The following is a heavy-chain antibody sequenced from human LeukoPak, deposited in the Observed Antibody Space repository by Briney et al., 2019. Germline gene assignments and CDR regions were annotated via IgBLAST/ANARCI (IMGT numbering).Heavy chain of an antibody. CDR2: IKEDGSDK. Sequence: GGSLRLSCAASGFMFSSSWMAWVRQAPGKGLEWVANIKEDGSDKNYVDSMKGRFTISRDNAKNSLYLQMNSRRAEDTAVYYCARDAAYGYDRFDYWGQGTQVTVSS. CDR3: ARDAAYGYDRFDY. V-gene: IGHV3-7*01. CDR1: GFMFSSSW. D-gene: IGHD5-18*01. J-gene: IGHJ4*02.